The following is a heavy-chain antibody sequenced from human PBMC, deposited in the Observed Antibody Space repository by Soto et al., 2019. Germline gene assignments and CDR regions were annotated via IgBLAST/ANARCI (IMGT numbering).Heavy chain of an antibody. CDR3: ARDPVPTYSGYELDY. CDR2: ISYDGSNK. V-gene: IGHV3-30-3*01. D-gene: IGHD5-12*01. Sequence: QVQLVESGGGVVQPGRSLRLSCAASGFTFSSYAMHWVRQAPGKGLEWVAVISYDGSNKYYADSVKGRFTISRDNSKNTLYLQMNSLRAEDTAVYYCARDPVPTYSGYELDYWGQGTLVTVSS. CDR1: GFTFSSYA. J-gene: IGHJ4*02.